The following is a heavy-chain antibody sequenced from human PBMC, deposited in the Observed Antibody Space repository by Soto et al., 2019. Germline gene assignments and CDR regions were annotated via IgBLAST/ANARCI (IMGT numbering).Heavy chain of an antibody. V-gene: IGHV4-34*01. Sequence: SETLSLTCAVYGGSFSGYYWSWIRQPPGKGLEWIGEINHSGSTNYNPSLKSRVTISVDTSKNQFSLKLSSVTAADTAVYYCASARFDYWGRRILVTVSS. CDR3: ASARFDY. CDR1: GGSFSGYY. J-gene: IGHJ4*02. CDR2: INHSGST.